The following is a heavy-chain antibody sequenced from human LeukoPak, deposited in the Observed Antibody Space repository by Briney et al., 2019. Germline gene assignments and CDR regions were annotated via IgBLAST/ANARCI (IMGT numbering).Heavy chain of an antibody. Sequence: PGGSLRLSCAASGFTFSSYSMNWVRQAPGKGLEWVSSISSSSYIYYADSVKGRFTISRDNAKNSLYLQMNSLRAEDTAVYYCARDLGGYDRSGYFDLWGRGTQVTVSS. V-gene: IGHV3-21*01. D-gene: IGHD5-12*01. J-gene: IGHJ2*01. CDR2: ISSSSYI. CDR3: ARDLGGYDRSGYFDL. CDR1: GFTFSSYS.